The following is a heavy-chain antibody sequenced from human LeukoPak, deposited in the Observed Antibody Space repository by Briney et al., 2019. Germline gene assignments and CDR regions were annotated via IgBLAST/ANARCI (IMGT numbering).Heavy chain of an antibody. V-gene: IGHV5-51*01. CDR2: IYPGDSDT. Sequence: GESLKISCKGSGYRFPTYWIGWVRQMPGKGLEWMGIIYPGDSDTRYSPSFQGQVTISVDKSISTAYLQWSSLKASDTAIYYCATLRAEGSNWFDRWGEGTLVTVSS. CDR3: ATLRAEGSNWFDR. CDR1: GYRFPTYW. J-gene: IGHJ5*02. D-gene: IGHD3-16*01.